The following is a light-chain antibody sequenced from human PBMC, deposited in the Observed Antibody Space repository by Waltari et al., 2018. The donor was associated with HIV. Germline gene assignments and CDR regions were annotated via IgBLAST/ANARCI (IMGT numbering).Light chain of an antibody. V-gene: IGLV3-25*03. CDR2: KDN. CDR1: SLPKQY. CDR3: QSSDTSGTSVI. Sequence: SSDLTQPPSVSVSPGQTATITCPGDSLPKQYTSWYKQRPAQAPVLLISKDNKRPSGIPERFSGSTAGTTVTLAISRVQPDDEADYYCQSSDTSGTSVIFGGGTKLTVL. J-gene: IGLJ2*01.